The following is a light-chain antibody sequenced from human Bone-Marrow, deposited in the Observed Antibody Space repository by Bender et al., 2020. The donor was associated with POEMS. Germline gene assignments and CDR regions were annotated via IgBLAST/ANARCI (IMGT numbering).Light chain of an antibody. CDR1: SSDIGTYNS. Sequence: SALTQPASLSGSPGQSITISCIGSSSDIGTYNSVSWYQQLPDKAPKLLIYDVANRPSGISNRFSGSTSGSTASLTISGLQADDEGYYYCSSQTAGPGVLFGGGTKLTVL. CDR3: SSQTAGPGVL. CDR2: DVA. V-gene: IGLV2-14*03. J-gene: IGLJ3*02.